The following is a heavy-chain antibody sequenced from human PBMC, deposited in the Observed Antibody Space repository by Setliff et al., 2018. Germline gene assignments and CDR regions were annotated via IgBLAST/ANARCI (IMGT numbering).Heavy chain of an antibody. V-gene: IGHV1-18*01. D-gene: IGHD2-8*01. CDR3: ERLVRYCTRVTCQRSSDGDF. Sequence: ASVKVSCKASSHILTSYGLSWVRQAPGQGLEWMGWISPYNGHTNYDQRFQGRVTMTTDTSTTTASLELRALRSDDTAMYFCERLVRYCTRVTCQRSSDGDFWGQGTPVTVSS. CDR1: SHILTSYG. CDR2: ISPYNGHT. J-gene: IGHJ4*02.